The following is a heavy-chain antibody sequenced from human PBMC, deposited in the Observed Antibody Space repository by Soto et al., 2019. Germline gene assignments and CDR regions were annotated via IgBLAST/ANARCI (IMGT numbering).Heavy chain of an antibody. Sequence: GGSLRLSCAASGFTFSDYYMSWIRQAPGKGLEWVSYISSSGSTIYYADSVKGRFTISRDNAKNSLYLQMNSLRAEDTAVYYCAKDPLFNLSSGWYYWGQGTLVTVSS. V-gene: IGHV3-11*01. J-gene: IGHJ4*02. D-gene: IGHD6-19*01. CDR1: GFTFSDYY. CDR2: ISSSGSTI. CDR3: AKDPLFNLSSGWYY.